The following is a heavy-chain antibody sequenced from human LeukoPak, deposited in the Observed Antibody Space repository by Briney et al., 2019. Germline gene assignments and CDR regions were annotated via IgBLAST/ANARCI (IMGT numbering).Heavy chain of an antibody. CDR3: ARGLTTVFEP. Sequence: GGSLRLSCAASGFTFSSYSVSWVRQAPGKGLEWVSSITSSSSYIYYADSVKGRFTISRGNAKNSLYLQMNSLRAEDTAVYYCARGLTTVFEPWGQGTLVTVSS. D-gene: IGHD4-17*01. J-gene: IGHJ5*02. V-gene: IGHV3-21*01. CDR2: ITSSSSYI. CDR1: GFTFSSYS.